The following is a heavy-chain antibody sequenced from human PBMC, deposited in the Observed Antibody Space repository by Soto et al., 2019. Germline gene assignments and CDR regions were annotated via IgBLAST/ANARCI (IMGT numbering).Heavy chain of an antibody. D-gene: IGHD2-2*01. CDR2: IDPRDSNV. CDR3: ARLYCTTSTCDGWFDP. Sequence: PGESLKISCTGFGYTFTTFWISWVRQMPGKGLEWMGRIDPRDSNVNYSPAFQGHVTISADKSISTAYLQWGSLKASDTAMYYCARLYCTTSTCDGWFDPWGQGTLVTVSS. J-gene: IGHJ5*02. CDR1: GYTFTTFW. V-gene: IGHV5-10-1*01.